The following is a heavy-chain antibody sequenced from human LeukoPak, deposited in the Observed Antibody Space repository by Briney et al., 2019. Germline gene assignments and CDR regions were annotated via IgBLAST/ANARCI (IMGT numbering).Heavy chain of an antibody. D-gene: IGHD5-18*01. CDR3: ARDHGYGYTFDY. J-gene: IGHJ4*02. CDR2: ISSSSSSYI. Sequence: GGSLRLSCAASGFTFSSYSMNWVRQAPGKGLEWASSISSSSSSYIYYADSVKGRFTISRDNAKNSLYLQMNSLRAEDTAVYYCARDHGYGYTFDYWGQGTLVTVSS. CDR1: GFTFSSYS. V-gene: IGHV3-21*01.